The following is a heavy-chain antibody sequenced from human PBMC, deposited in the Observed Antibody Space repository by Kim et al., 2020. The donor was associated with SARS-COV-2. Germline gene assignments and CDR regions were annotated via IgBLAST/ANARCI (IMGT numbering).Heavy chain of an antibody. CDR2: ISKTSDYI. J-gene: IGHJ4*01. V-gene: IGHV3-21*01. CDR3: TRSDYYDSWSYYNFYY. CDR1: GFTFSSYS. Sequence: GGSLRLSFAASGFTFSSYSMNWVRQSPGKGLEWVSSISKTSDYIYYPDSLRGLFIISRDNAKNSLYLQMNSLRAEDTAVYFCTRSDYYDSWSYYNFYYWG. D-gene: IGHD3-10*01.